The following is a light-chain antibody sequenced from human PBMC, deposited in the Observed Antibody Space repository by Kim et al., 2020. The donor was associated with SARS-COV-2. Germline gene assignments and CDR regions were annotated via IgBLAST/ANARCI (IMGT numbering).Light chain of an antibody. Sequence: GQWVTHTASGSCSNVEMKYVYSYWYQQRTAPNLLIDRNNQRPSGVPDRVPVSESSTAASLAISGRRSEDVADSDYAAWDYSLSGVVFGGGTQLTVL. J-gene: IGLJ7*01. CDR2: RNN. CDR3: AAWDYSLSGVV. V-gene: IGLV1-47*01. CDR1: CSNVEMKY.